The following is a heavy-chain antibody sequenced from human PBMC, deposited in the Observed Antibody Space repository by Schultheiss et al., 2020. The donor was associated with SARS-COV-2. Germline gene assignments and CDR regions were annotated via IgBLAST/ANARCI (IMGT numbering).Heavy chain of an antibody. CDR2: ISSSGSTI. V-gene: IGHV3-48*03. J-gene: IGHJ4*02. Sequence: GESLKISCEASGFTFDNYAMNWVRQAPGKGLEWVSSISSSGSTIYYADSVKGRFTISRDNAKNSLYLQMNSLRAEDTAVYYCATVYYYDSSGYGIDYWGQGTLVTVSS. CDR3: ATVYYYDSSGYGIDY. D-gene: IGHD3-22*01. CDR1: GFTFDNYA.